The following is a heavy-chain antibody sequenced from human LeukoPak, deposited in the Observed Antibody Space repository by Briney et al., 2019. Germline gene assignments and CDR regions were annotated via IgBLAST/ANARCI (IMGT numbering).Heavy chain of an antibody. Sequence: SETLSLTCTVSGGSISSYYWSWIRQPPGKGLEWIGYIYYSGSTNYNPSLKSRVTISVDTSKNQFSLKLSSVTAADTAVYYCARHLDTYYYDSSGYYSGHDAFDIWGQGTMVTVSS. CDR1: GGSISSYY. D-gene: IGHD3-22*01. CDR2: IYYSGST. J-gene: IGHJ3*02. CDR3: ARHLDTYYYDSSGYYSGHDAFDI. V-gene: IGHV4-59*08.